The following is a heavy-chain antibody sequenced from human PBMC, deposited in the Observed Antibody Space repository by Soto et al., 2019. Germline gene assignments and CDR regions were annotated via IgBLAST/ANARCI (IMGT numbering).Heavy chain of an antibody. Sequence: PGGSLRLSCLASGFTFSDCAMTWVRHVPGRGLEWVASLDGAGGSTYYAESVRGRFSISRDNSQNTLFLQMKRLTVDDTAIYYCAAPRDEYGSGVSWFTYGMDIWGQGTTVTVSS. CDR2: LDGAGGST. V-gene: IGHV3-23*01. D-gene: IGHD3-10*01. CDR1: GFTFSDCA. J-gene: IGHJ6*02. CDR3: AAPRDEYGSGVSWFTYGMDI.